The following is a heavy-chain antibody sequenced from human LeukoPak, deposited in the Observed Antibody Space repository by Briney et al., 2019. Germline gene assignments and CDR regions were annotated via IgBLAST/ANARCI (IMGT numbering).Heavy chain of an antibody. CDR2: IWYDGSNK. D-gene: IGHD5-12*01. J-gene: IGHJ4*02. V-gene: IGHV3-33*06. Sequence: PGRSLRLSCAASGFTFSSYGMHWVRQAPGKGLEWVAVIWYDGSNKYYADSVKGRFTISRDNSKNTLYLQMNSLRAEDTAVYYCAKDRNAGYDWRAFDYWGLGTLVTVSS. CDR3: AKDRNAGYDWRAFDY. CDR1: GFTFSSYG.